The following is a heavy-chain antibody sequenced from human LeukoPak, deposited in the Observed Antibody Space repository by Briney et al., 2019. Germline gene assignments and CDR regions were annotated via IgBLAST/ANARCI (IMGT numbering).Heavy chain of an antibody. D-gene: IGHD3-10*01. CDR2: INPSGGST. CDR1: GYTFTSYY. V-gene: IGHV1-46*01. Sequence: GASVKVSCKASGYTFTSYYMHWVRQAPGQGLEWMGIINPSGGSTSYAQKFQGRVTMTRDTSTSTVYMELSSLRSEDTAVYYCARPARTSITMVRGVMFFDYWGQGTLVTVSS. J-gene: IGHJ4*02. CDR3: ARPARTSITMVRGVMFFDY.